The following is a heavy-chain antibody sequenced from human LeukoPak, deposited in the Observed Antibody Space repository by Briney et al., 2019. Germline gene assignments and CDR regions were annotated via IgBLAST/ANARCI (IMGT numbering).Heavy chain of an antibody. CDR1: GFTFSSYW. V-gene: IGHV3-7*01. CDR3: GRDGGISIDY. J-gene: IGHJ4*02. Sequence: GGSLRLSCAASGFTFSSYWMSWVRQAPGKGLEWVANIKQDGSEKFYVDSVKGRFTISRDNAKNSVYLQLNSLRAEDTAVYYCGRDGGISIDYWGQGALVTVSS. D-gene: IGHD1-26*01. CDR2: IKQDGSEK.